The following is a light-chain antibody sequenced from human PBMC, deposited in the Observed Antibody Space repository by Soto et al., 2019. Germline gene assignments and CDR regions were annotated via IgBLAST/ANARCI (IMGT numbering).Light chain of an antibody. CDR3: QSYDRSLSGSF. CDR2: RNT. J-gene: IGLJ1*01. Sequence: QSVLTQPPSMSGAPGQRVTMSCTGSSSNLGAGYDVHWYQRLPGAAPKLLIYRNTYRPSGVPDRFSGSRSATSASLTITGLQAEDEADYYCQSYDRSLSGSFFGTGTKLTVL. V-gene: IGLV1-40*01. CDR1: SSNLGAGYD.